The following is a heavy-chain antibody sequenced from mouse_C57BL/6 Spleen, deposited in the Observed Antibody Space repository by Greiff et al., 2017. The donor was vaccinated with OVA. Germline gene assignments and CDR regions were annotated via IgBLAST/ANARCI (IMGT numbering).Heavy chain of an antibody. CDR3: ARATAQATFFAY. Sequence: VQLQQSGPELVKPGASVKISCKASGYTFTDYYMNWVKQSHGKSLEWIGDINPNNGGTSYNQKFKGKATLTVDKSSSTAYMELRSLTSEDSAVYYCARATAQATFFAYWGQGTLVTVSA. CDR2: INPNNGGT. V-gene: IGHV1-26*01. J-gene: IGHJ3*01. CDR1: GYTFTDYY. D-gene: IGHD3-2*02.